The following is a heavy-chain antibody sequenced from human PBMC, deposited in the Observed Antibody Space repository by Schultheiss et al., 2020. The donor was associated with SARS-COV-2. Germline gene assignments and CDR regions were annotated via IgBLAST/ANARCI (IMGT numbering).Heavy chain of an antibody. CDR1: GGSISSGDYY. D-gene: IGHD3-22*01. CDR3: ARKGSSGYYSRFDY. Sequence: SETLSLTCTVYGGSISSGDYYWSWIRQPPGKGLEWMGYIYNSGTTSYNPSRQSLVTISVDTSKNQFSLKLSAVTAEDTALYYCARKGSSGYYSRFDYWGQGTLVTVSS. J-gene: IGHJ4*02. CDR2: IYNSGTT. V-gene: IGHV4-30-4*02.